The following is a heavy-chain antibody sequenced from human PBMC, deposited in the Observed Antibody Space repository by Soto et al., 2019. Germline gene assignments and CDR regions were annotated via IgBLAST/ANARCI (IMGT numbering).Heavy chain of an antibody. V-gene: IGHV4-61*01. CDR2: IYYSGST. J-gene: IGHJ4*02. Sequence: QVQLQEAGPGLVKPSETLSLTCTVSGGSVSSGRYYWSWIRQPPGKGLEWIGYIYYSGSTKYNPSLKSRVTISVDTSKNQFSLKLTSMTAAYTAVYYCARSGSGSGWFGGRVTLVTVSS. CDR3: ARSGSGSGWF. CDR1: GGSVSSGRYY. D-gene: IGHD6-19*01.